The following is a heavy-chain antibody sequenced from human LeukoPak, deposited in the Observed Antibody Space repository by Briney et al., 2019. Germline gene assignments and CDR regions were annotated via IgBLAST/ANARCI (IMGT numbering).Heavy chain of an antibody. CDR2: INPSGGST. J-gene: IGHJ4*02. D-gene: IGHD3-3*01. CDR3: ARGHDFWSGYPGAFDY. V-gene: IGHV1-46*01. CDR1: GYTFTSYY. Sequence: ASVRVSCKASGYTFTSYYMHWVRQAPGQGLEWMGVINPSGGSTSYAQKFQGRVTMTRDTSTSTVYMELSSLRSEDTAAYYCARGHDFWSGYPGAFDYWGQGTLVTASS.